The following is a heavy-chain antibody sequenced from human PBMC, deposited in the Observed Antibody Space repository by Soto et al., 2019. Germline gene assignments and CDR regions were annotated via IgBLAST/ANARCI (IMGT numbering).Heavy chain of an antibody. CDR2: INAGNGNT. CDR1: GYTFTGYA. V-gene: IGHV1-3*01. CDR3: ARVVPLPADVDY. Sequence: ASVKVSCKASGYTFTGYAMHWVRQAPGQRLEWMGWINAGNGNTKYSQKLQGRVTITRDTSASTAYMELSSLRSEDTAVYYCARVVPLPADVDYWGQGTLVTVST. D-gene: IGHD1-26*01. J-gene: IGHJ4*02.